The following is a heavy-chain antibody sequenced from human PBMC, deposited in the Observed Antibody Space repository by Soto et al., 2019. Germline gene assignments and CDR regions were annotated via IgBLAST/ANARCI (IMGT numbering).Heavy chain of an antibody. Sequence: EVQLLESGGGLVQPGGSLRLSCAASGFTFSSYAMSWVRQAPGKGLEWVSAISGSGGSTYYADSVKGRFTISRDNSKNTLYLQMNSLRAEDTAVYYCAKDRSLTYYYDSPGMDVWGQGTTVTVSS. CDR3: AKDRSLTYYYDSPGMDV. D-gene: IGHD3-22*01. CDR1: GFTFSSYA. J-gene: IGHJ6*02. V-gene: IGHV3-23*01. CDR2: ISGSGGST.